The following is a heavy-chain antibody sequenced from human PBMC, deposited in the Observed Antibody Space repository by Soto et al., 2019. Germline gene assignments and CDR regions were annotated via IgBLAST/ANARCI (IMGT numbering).Heavy chain of an antibody. D-gene: IGHD6-19*01. Sequence: QLQLRESGPGLVKPSETLSLTCTVSGASIRSGAYWGWIRQPPGKGLEWIGSIYSIGNTYYNPSPKSGVTISADTSKNQFSLNLISVTAADTAVYYCRRSSRYSTDVWGQGITVTVSS. CDR1: GASIRSGAY. CDR2: IYSIGNT. CDR3: RRSSRYSTDV. J-gene: IGHJ6*02. V-gene: IGHV4-39*01.